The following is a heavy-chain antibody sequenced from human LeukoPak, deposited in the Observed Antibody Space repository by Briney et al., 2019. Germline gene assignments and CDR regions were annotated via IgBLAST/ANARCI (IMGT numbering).Heavy chain of an antibody. CDR1: GFTFSSYG. J-gene: IGHJ6*03. D-gene: IGHD6-13*01. CDR3: ANGDSRRTYYYYYMDV. CDR2: IRSDGSNK. Sequence: GGSLRLSCAASGFTFSSYGMHWVRQAPGKGLEWVAFIRSDGSNKYYADSVKGRFTISRDNSKNTLYLQMNSLRAEDTAVYYCANGDSRRTYYYYYMDVWGKGTTVTVSS. V-gene: IGHV3-30*02.